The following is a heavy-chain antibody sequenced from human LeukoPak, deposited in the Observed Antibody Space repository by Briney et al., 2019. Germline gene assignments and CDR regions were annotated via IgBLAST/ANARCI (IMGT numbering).Heavy chain of an antibody. V-gene: IGHV3-23*01. J-gene: IGHJ4*02. CDR1: GFTFSSYA. Sequence: GGSPRLSCAASGFTFSSYAMSWVRQAPGKGLEWVSAISGSGGSTYYADSVKGRFTISRDNSKNTLYLQMNSLRAEDTAVYYCAKDPLLYSTYVLPYYFDYWGQGTLVTVSS. CDR2: ISGSGGST. CDR3: AKDPLLYSTYVLPYYFDY. D-gene: IGHD4-11*01.